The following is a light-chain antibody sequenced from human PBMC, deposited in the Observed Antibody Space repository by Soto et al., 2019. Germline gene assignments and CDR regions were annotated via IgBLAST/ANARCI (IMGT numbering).Light chain of an antibody. V-gene: IGKV1-33*01. CDR2: DAS. CDR3: QQYNNVPIT. J-gene: IGKJ5*01. Sequence: DIQMTQSPSSLSASVGDRVTITCQASQDIGNYLNWYKQKPGKAPKLLIYDASNSETGVPSRFSGSGSGTDFTFTIRSLQPEDFATYYCQQYNNVPITFAQGTRLEIK. CDR1: QDIGNY.